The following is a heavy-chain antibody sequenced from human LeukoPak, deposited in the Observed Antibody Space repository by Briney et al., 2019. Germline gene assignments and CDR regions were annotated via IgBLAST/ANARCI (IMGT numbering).Heavy chain of an antibody. D-gene: IGHD1-26*01. CDR3: ARAKVGATYDAFDI. J-gene: IGHJ3*02. Sequence: GGSLRLSCAASGFTFSNYWMAWVRQAPGKGLEWVSSITSSSSYIYYADSVKGRFTISRDNAKNSLYLQMNSLRAEDTAVYYCARAKVGATYDAFDIWGQGTMVTVSS. CDR1: GFTFSNYW. V-gene: IGHV3-21*01. CDR2: ITSSSSYI.